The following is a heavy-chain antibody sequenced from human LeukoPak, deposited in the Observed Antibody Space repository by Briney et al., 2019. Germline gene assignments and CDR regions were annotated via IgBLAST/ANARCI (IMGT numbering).Heavy chain of an antibody. CDR1: GFTFNNYA. J-gene: IGHJ5*02. CDR3: AKELWFGENTNWFDP. D-gene: IGHD3-10*01. Sequence: PGGSLRLSCAASGFTFNNYAMNWVRQAPGKGLEWVSVITSSGSTYYADSVKGRFTISRDNSKNTLYLQMNSLRAEDTAVYYCAKELWFGENTNWFDPWGQGTLVTVSS. CDR2: ITSSGST. V-gene: IGHV3-23*01.